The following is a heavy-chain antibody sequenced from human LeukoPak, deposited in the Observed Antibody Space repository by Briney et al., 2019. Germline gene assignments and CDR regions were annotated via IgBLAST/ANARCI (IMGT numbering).Heavy chain of an antibody. CDR1: GYTFTTFG. J-gene: IGHJ4*02. CDR2: ISAYTGNT. CDR3: ARVASTTCDCPDYFDY. D-gene: IGHD2-2*01. Sequence: ASVKVSCKASGYTFTTFGITWVRQAPGQGLEWMGWISAYTGNTYYAPKFQGRVTMTTDTSTSTAHMELRSLTSDDTAVYYCARVASTTCDCPDYFDYWGQGTLVTVSS. V-gene: IGHV1-18*01.